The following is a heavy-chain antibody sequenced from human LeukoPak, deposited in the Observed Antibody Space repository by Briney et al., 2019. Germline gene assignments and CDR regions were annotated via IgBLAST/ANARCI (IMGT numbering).Heavy chain of an antibody. V-gene: IGHV4-59*11. CDR3: ARDLGEYDYGDYGWFDP. J-gene: IGHJ5*02. D-gene: IGHD4-17*01. Sequence: SETLSLTCTVSGGSISGHYWSWIRQSPGKGLEWIGCIFYSGSTNYNPSLKSRMTISVDTSKNQFSLTLRSVTPADTAVYYCARDLGEYDYGDYGWFDPWGQGIRVTVSS. CDR2: IFYSGST. CDR1: GGSISGHY.